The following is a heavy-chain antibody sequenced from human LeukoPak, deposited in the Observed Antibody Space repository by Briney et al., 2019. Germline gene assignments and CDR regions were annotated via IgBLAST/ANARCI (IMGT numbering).Heavy chain of an antibody. V-gene: IGHV1-2*02. CDR2: INRNSGGT. D-gene: IGHD6-19*01. CDR3: AREVDSSGWDEIDY. J-gene: IGHJ4*02. CDR1: GYTFTGYY. Sequence: GASVKVSCKASGYTFTGYYMHWVRQAPGQGLEWMGWINRNSGGTNYAQKFQGRVTMTRDTSISTAYMELSRLRSDDTAVYYCAREVDSSGWDEIDYWGQGTLVTVSS.